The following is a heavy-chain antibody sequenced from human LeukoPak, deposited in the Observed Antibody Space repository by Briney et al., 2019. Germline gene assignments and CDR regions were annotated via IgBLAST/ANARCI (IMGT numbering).Heavy chain of an antibody. CDR3: ATAGGPRYDFWSGYQFDY. D-gene: IGHD3-3*01. CDR1: GYTFTSYY. J-gene: IGHJ4*02. CDR2: INPSGGST. V-gene: IGHV1-46*01. Sequence: ASVKVSCKASGYTFTSYYLHWVRQAPGQGLEWMGIINPSGGSTNYAQKFQGRVTMTRDTSTSTVYMELSSLRSEDTAVYYCATAGGPRYDFWSGYQFDYWGQGTLVTVSS.